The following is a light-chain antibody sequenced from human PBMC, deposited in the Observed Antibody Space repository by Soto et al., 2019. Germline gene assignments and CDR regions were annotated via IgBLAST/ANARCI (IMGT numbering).Light chain of an antibody. CDR3: QQFDDSVT. Sequence: EIVLTQSPATLSLSPGERASLSCRASQSVSSYLAWYQQKPGHAPRLLIYDASNRATGIPARFSGSGSGTDFTLTISSLEPEDSAVYYCQQFDDSVTFGQGTRLEIK. V-gene: IGKV3-11*01. CDR2: DAS. J-gene: IGKJ5*01. CDR1: QSVSSY.